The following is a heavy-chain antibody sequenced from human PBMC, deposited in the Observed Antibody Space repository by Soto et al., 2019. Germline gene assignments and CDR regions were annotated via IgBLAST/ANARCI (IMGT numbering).Heavy chain of an antibody. CDR3: ARVKSGSYDWFDP. D-gene: IGHD3-10*01. CDR2: INPDGSRT. Sequence: GGSLRLSCSAPGFTFSIYGMPWVRQTPGKGLMWVSRINPDGSRTTYADSVKGRFAISRDNAKNTVFLQMNSLRAEDTAVYYCARVKSGSYDWFDPWGQGTLVTVSS. J-gene: IGHJ5*02. V-gene: IGHV3-74*01. CDR1: GFTFSIYG.